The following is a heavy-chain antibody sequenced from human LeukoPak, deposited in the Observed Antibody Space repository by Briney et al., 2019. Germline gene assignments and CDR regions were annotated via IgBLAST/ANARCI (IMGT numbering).Heavy chain of an antibody. J-gene: IGHJ4*02. D-gene: IGHD1-26*01. CDR2: VTPSSGWR. CDR1: GDTFNDYH. V-gene: IGHV1-2*02. CDR3: ATIGVRGSYGDFAQ. Sequence: GASVTVSCKAVGDTFNDYHVHWVRQAPGLGARGLEWMGWVTPSSGWRRYSQRFQGRVAMTSDTSSSTVYMELTRLTSDDTGIYFCATIGVRGSYGDFAQWGQGTLVTVSS.